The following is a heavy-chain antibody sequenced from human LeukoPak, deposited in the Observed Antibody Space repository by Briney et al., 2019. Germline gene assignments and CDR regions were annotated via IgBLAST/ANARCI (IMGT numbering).Heavy chain of an antibody. Sequence: GGSLRLSCAASGFTVSTYSMNWVRQPPGKGLEWVSYISSSSSTIYYADSVKGRFTISRDNAKNSLYLQMKSLRDEDTAVYYCARAFGLTVYCGQGTLVTVSS. V-gene: IGHV3-48*02. CDR2: ISSSSSTI. CDR1: GFTVSTYS. CDR3: ARAFGLTVY. J-gene: IGHJ4*02. D-gene: IGHD3/OR15-3a*01.